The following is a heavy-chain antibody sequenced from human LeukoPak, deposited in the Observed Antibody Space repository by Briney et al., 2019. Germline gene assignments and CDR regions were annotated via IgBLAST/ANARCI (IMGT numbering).Heavy chain of an antibody. D-gene: IGHD6-13*01. CDR1: GFTFSSYA. J-gene: IGHJ4*02. CDR2: ISGSGGST. V-gene: IGHV3-23*01. Sequence: PGGSLRLSGAASGFTFSSYAMSWVRQAPGTGLEWVSAISGSGGSTYYADSVKGRFTISRDNSKDTLYLQMNSLRAEDTAVYYCAKLSSSWSFDYWGQGTLVTVSS. CDR3: AKLSSSWSFDY.